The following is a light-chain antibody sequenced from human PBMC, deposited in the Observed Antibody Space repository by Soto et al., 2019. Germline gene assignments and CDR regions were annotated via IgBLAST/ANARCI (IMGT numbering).Light chain of an antibody. J-gene: IGKJ5*01. CDR2: SAS. V-gene: IGKV1-39*01. Sequence: DIQMTQSPSSLTASVGDRVTIPCRASQDIIKYLNWYQQKPGKAPQLLIFSASNLQSGVPSRFSGSGSGTDFTLTIRCLHPEDFATYSCQQSYSTPIPFGQGTRLEIK. CDR3: QQSYSTPIP. CDR1: QDIIKY.